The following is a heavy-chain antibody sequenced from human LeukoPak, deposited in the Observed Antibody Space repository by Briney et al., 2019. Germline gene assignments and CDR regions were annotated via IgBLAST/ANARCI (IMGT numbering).Heavy chain of an antibody. V-gene: IGHV3-30*02. CDR2: IRYDGSDK. Sequence: GGSLRLSCAASGFTFSDSGMHWVRQAPGKGLEWVAFIRYDGSDKYHADSVKGRFTISRDNSKSALLQMNSLRPDDTAVYYCAKITQGTTAGYWGQGTLVTVSS. J-gene: IGHJ4*02. CDR3: AKITQGTTAGY. D-gene: IGHD4-17*01. CDR1: GFTFSDSG.